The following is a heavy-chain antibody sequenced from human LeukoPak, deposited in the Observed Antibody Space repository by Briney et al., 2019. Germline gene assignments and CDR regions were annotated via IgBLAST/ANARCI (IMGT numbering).Heavy chain of an antibody. D-gene: IGHD3-22*01. CDR1: GFTFNTYT. CDR2: ISSGTSYI. V-gene: IGHV3-21*01. J-gene: IGHJ4*02. Sequence: PGGSLRLSCAASGFTFNTYTMNWARQAPGKGLEWVSSISSGTSYIYYADSVKGRFTISRDNAKNSLYLQMNSLRAEDTAVYYCARVADYYDSSGYNYWGQGALVTVSS. CDR3: ARVADYYDSSGYNY.